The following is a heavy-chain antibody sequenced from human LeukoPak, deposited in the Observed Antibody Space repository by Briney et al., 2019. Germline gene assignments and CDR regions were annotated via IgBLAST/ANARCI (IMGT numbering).Heavy chain of an antibody. CDR1: DDSITMYY. V-gene: IGHV4-59*01. Sequence: SETLSLTCTVSDDSITMYYWTWIRQPPGKGLEWIGYVDHTGSTKFNPSLNGRVSISRDASNNFFSLRLRSVTAADTAVYFCARGRVSSSTWYSTYYYFFYMDFWGKGTTVTVSS. CDR3: ARGRVSSSTWYSTYYYFFYMDF. J-gene: IGHJ6*03. D-gene: IGHD4-11*01. CDR2: VDHTGST.